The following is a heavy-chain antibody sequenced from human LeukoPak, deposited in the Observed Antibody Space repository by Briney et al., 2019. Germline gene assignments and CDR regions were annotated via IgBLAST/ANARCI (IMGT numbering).Heavy chain of an antibody. CDR2: ISYDGSNK. V-gene: IGHV3-30*18. CDR1: GFTFSSYG. J-gene: IGHJ6*02. CDR3: AKDPRWLPGGYYYYGMDV. Sequence: GGSLRLSCAASGFTFSSYGMHWVRQAPGKGLEWVAVISYDGSNKYYADSVKGRFTISRDNSKNTLYLQMNSLRAEDTAVYYCAKDPRWLPGGYYYYGMDVWGQGTTVTVSS. D-gene: IGHD5-24*01.